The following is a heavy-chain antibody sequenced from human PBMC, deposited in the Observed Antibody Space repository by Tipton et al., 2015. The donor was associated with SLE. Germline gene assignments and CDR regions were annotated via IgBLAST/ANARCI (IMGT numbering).Heavy chain of an antibody. CDR1: GFTFSSYA. CDR3: AKGEWFGEWGY. CDR2: ISGSGGST. J-gene: IGHJ4*02. V-gene: IGHV3-23*01. D-gene: IGHD3-10*01. Sequence: SLRLSCAASGFTFSSYAMHWVRQAPGKGLEWVSAISGSGGSTYYADSVKGRFTISRDNSKNTLYLQMNSLRAEDTAVYYCAKGEWFGEWGYWGQGTLVTVSS.